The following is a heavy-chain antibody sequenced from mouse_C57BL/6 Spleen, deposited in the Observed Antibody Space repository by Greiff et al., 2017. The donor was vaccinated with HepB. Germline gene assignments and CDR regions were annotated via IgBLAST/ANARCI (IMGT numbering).Heavy chain of an antibody. CDR2: IDPETGGT. Sequence: QVQLKQSGAELVRPGASVTLSCKASGYTFTDYEMHWVKQTPVHGLEWIGAIDPETGGTAYNQKFKGKAILTADKSSSTAYMELRSLTSADSAVYYCTPNCAWFAYWGQGTLVTVCA. CDR3: TPNCAWFAY. J-gene: IGHJ3*01. D-gene: IGHD4-1*02. CDR1: GYTFTDYE. V-gene: IGHV1-15*01.